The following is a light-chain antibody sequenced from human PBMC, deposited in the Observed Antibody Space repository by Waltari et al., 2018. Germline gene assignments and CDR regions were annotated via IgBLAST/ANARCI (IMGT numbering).Light chain of an antibody. CDR3: CSYAGSNNLGV. CDR1: SSDVGGYSY. J-gene: IGLJ3*02. V-gene: IGLV2-11*01. CDR2: SVT. Sequence: QSALTQPRSVSGSPGQSVAIACTGTSSDVGGYSYVSWYQHHPGKAPKIIISSVTRRPPWVPDRVSGSKSGNTASLTISGLQADDEAHYYCCSYAGSNNLGVFGGGTKLTVL.